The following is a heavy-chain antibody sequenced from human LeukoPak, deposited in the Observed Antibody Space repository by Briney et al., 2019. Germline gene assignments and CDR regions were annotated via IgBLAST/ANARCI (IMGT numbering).Heavy chain of an antibody. CDR3: AKDGGVVDVVVPAAIPFDY. CDR2: ISGSGGST. CDR1: GFTFSSYA. Sequence: GGSLRLSCAASGFTFSSYAMSWVRQAPGKGLEWVSAISGSGGSTYYADSVKGRFTISRDNSKNTLYLQMNSLRAEDTAVYYCAKDGGVVDVVVPAAIPFDYWGQGTLVTVSS. D-gene: IGHD2-2*01. J-gene: IGHJ4*02. V-gene: IGHV3-23*01.